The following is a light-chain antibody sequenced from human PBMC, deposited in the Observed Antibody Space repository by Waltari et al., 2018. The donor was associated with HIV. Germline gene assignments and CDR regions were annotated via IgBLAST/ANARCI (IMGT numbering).Light chain of an antibody. CDR1: SSTIGSTT. CDR3: AAWDDSLSGWV. Sequence: SVLTQPPSASGTPGQRVPISCPGSSSTIGSTTVNWYQQLPGTAPKLLIYSNNKRPSGVPDRFSGSRSGTSASLAISGLQSEDEADYYCAAWDDSLSGWVFGGGTRLTVL. J-gene: IGLJ3*02. CDR2: SNN. V-gene: IGLV1-44*01.